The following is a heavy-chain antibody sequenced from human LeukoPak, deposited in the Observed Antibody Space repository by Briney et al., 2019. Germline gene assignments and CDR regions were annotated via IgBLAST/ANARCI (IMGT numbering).Heavy chain of an antibody. V-gene: IGHV1-69*05. J-gene: IGHJ4*02. CDR2: IIPIFGTA. D-gene: IGHD3-22*01. CDR3: ARWSYDSSGYYMGHFDY. CDR1: GYTFTGYY. Sequence: ASVKVSCKASGYTFTGYYMHWVRQAPGQGLEWMGGIIPIFGTANYAQKFQGRVTITTDESTSTAYMELSSLRSEDTAVYYCARWSYDSSGYYMGHFDYWGQGTLVTVSS.